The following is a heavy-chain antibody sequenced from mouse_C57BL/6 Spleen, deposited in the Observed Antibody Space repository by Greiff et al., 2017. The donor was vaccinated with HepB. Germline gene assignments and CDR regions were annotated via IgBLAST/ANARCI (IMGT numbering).Heavy chain of an antibody. Sequence: EVQGVESGEGLVKPGGSLKLSCAASGFTFSSYAMSWVRQTPEKRLEWVAYISSGGDYIYYADTVKGRFTISRDNARNTLYLQMSSLKSEDTAMYYCTRDLGGPFAYWGQGTLVTVSA. V-gene: IGHV5-9-1*02. D-gene: IGHD4-1*01. CDR2: ISSGGDYI. J-gene: IGHJ3*01. CDR1: GFTFSSYA. CDR3: TRDLGGPFAY.